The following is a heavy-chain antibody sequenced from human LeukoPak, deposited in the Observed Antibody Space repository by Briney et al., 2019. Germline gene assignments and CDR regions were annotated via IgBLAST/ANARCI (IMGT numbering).Heavy chain of an antibody. D-gene: IGHD3-22*01. CDR2: ISSSGSTI. V-gene: IGHV3-48*03. CDR3: ARDPNYFDTSGYYRSHYAFDI. CDR1: GFTFSSYE. Sequence: GGSLRLSCAASGFTFSSYEMNWVRQAPGKGLEWVSYISSSGSTIYYADSVKGRFTISRDNAKNSLYLQMNSLRAEDTAVYFCARDPNYFDTSGYYRSHYAFDIWGQGTMVTVSS. J-gene: IGHJ3*02.